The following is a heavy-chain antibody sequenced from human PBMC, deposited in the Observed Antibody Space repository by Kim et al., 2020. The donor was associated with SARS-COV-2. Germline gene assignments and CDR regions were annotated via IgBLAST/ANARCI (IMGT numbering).Heavy chain of an antibody. D-gene: IGHD3-10*01. J-gene: IGHJ4*02. V-gene: IGHV6-1*01. Sequence: SQTLSLTCAISGDSVSSNSAAWNWIRQSPSRGLEWLGRTYYRSKWYSDYAVSVKSRISINPDTSKNQFSLQLKSVTPEDTAVYYCAGSMVRGGNFDSWGQGTLVTVSS. CDR1: GDSVSSNSAA. CDR3: AGSMVRGGNFDS. CDR2: TYYRSKWYS.